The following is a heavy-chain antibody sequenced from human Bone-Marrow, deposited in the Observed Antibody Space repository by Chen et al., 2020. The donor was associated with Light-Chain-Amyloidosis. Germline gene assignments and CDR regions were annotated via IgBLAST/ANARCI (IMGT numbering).Heavy chain of an antibody. D-gene: IGHD2-21*01. J-gene: IGHJ4*02. Sequence: VARPASGYTFTGYYMHWVRQAPGQGLEWMGWINPNSGGTNYAQKFQCRVTMTMEKESRREERGLGRLRSDDTAVYYCARVARDWGQGTLVTVSS. V-gene: IGHV1-2*02. CDR1: GYTFTGYY. CDR3: ARVARD. CDR2: INPNSGGT.